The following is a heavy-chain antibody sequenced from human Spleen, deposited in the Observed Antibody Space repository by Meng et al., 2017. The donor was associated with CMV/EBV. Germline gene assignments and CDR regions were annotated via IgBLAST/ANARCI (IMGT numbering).Heavy chain of an antibody. D-gene: IGHD3-9*01. J-gene: IGHJ5*02. CDR2: IYYSGST. V-gene: IGHV4-61*07. Sequence: SGSYYWSWIRQPPGKGLEWIGYIYYSGSTNYNPSLKSQVTISVDTSKNQFSLKLSSVTAADTAVYYCARRYYDILTGYSLGSFFDPWGQGTLVTVSS. CDR3: ARRYYDILTGYSLGSFFDP. CDR1: SGSYY.